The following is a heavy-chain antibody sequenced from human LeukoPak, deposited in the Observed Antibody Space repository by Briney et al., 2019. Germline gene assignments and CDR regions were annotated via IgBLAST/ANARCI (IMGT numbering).Heavy chain of an antibody. CDR3: AKVSRGDSSGYYYFDY. CDR2: ISGSGGST. CDR1: GFTFSSYA. V-gene: IGHV3-23*01. D-gene: IGHD3-22*01. J-gene: IGHJ4*02. Sequence: GGSLRLSCAASGFTFSSYAMSWVRQAPGKGLEWVSAISGSGGSTYYADSVKGRFTISRDNSKNTLYLQMNSLRAEDTAVYYCAKVSRGDSSGYYYFDYWGQGTLVTVSS.